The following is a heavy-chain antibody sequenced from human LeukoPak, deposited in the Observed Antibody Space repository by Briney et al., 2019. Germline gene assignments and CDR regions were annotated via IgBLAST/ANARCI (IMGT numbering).Heavy chain of an antibody. CDR2: LAYDGSNK. CDR1: GFTFNTYA. J-gene: IGHJ4*02. Sequence: PGGSLRLSCEASGFTFNTYAMHWVRQAPGKGLEWVAVLAYDGSNKYYSESVKGRFTISRDNAKNSLYLQMNSLRAEDTAVYYCASAGELLDYWGQGTLVTVSS. CDR3: ASAGELLDY. D-gene: IGHD1-26*01. V-gene: IGHV3-30*03.